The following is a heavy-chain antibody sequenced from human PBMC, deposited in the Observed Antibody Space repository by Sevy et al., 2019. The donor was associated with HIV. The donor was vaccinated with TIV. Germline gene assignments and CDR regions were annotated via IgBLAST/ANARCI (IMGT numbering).Heavy chain of an antibody. CDR3: ARDLSSIYCSSTSCYYNWFDP. CDR2: INPNSGGT. J-gene: IGHJ5*02. Sequence: ASVKVSCKASGYTFTGYYMHWVRQAPGQGLEWMGWINPNSGGTNYAQKFQGRVTMTRDTSINTAYMELSRLRSDDTAVYYCARDLSSIYCSSTSCYYNWFDPWGQGTLVTVSS. V-gene: IGHV1-2*02. CDR1: GYTFTGYY. D-gene: IGHD2-2*01.